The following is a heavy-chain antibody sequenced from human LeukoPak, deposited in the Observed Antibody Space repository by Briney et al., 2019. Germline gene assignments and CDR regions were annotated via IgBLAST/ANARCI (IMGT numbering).Heavy chain of an antibody. Sequence: ASVKVSCKASGYTFTSYGISWVRQAPGQGLEWMGWISAYNGNTNYAQKLQGRVTMTTDTSTSTAYMELWSLRSDDTAVYYCARDGYSSSWSHYYYYYGMDVWGQGTTVTVSS. D-gene: IGHD6-13*01. V-gene: IGHV1-18*01. CDR2: ISAYNGNT. CDR1: GYTFTSYG. CDR3: ARDGYSSSWSHYYYYYGMDV. J-gene: IGHJ6*02.